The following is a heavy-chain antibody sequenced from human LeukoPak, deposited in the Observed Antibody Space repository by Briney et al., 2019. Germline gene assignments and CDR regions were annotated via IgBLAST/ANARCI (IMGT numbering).Heavy chain of an antibody. D-gene: IGHD2-15*01. J-gene: IGHJ5*02. CDR1: GGSISSSSYY. CDR2: IYHSGST. V-gene: IGHV4-39*07. CDR3: ARGTPPVAARNNWFDP. Sequence: PSETLSLTCTVSGGSISSSSYYWGWIRQPPGKGLEWIGSIYHSGSTYHNPSLKSRVTISVDTSKNQFSLKLSSVTAADTAVYYCARGTPPVAARNNWFDPWGQGTLVTVSS.